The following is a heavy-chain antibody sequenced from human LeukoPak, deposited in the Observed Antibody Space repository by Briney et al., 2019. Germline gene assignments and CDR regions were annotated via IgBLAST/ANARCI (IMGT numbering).Heavy chain of an antibody. CDR1: GGSISSGGYY. CDR2: INHSGST. D-gene: IGHD3-10*01. V-gene: IGHV4-39*07. Sequence: SETLSLTCTVSGGSISSGGYYWSWIRQPPGKGLEWIGEINHSGSTNYNPSLKSRVTISVDTSKNQFSLKLSSVTAADTAVYYCARGYGSGSYYIKPFDYWGQGTLVTVSS. J-gene: IGHJ4*02. CDR3: ARGYGSGSYYIKPFDY.